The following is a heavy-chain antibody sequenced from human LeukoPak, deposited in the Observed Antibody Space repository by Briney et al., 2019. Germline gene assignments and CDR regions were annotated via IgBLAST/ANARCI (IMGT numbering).Heavy chain of an antibody. V-gene: IGHV4-34*01. CDR1: GGSFSGYY. J-gene: IGHJ4*02. CDR2: INHSGGT. CDR3: ARGRISSGGSCYGIDY. Sequence: PSETLSLTCAVYGGSFSGYYWSWIRQPPGKGLEWIGEINHSGGTNYNPSLKSRVTISVDTSKNQFSLKLSSVTAADTAVYYCARGRISSGGSCYGIDYWGQGTLVTVSS. D-gene: IGHD2-15*01.